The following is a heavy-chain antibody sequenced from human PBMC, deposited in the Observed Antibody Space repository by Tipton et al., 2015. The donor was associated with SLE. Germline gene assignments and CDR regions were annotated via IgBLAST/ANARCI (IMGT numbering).Heavy chain of an antibody. CDR3: ARGESSGYYVDY. CDR1: GFTFSSHW. D-gene: IGHD3-22*01. J-gene: IGHJ4*01. Sequence: GSLRLSCAASGFTFSSHWMYWVRQAPGKGLVWVSRIYTDGSRTHYADSVRGRFTISRDNAKNTLYLQMNSLRAEDTAAYYCARGESSGYYVDYWGHGTLVTVSS. CDR2: IYTDGSRT. V-gene: IGHV3-74*01.